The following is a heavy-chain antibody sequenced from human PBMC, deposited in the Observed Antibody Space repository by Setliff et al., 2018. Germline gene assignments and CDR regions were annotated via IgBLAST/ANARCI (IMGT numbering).Heavy chain of an antibody. CDR1: GDSITTDNYF. J-gene: IGHJ6*02. CDR3: ARDQWVRSPPLYFSYSMDV. V-gene: IGHV4-39*07. CDR2: FSYSGNP. Sequence: SETLSLTCSVSGDSITTDNYFWGWIRQTPGKGLEWIGSFSYSGNPHYHPSLRSRVTISGDTSKKQFSLKMNSVTAADTAVYYCARDQWVRSPPLYFSYSMDVWGQGTTVTVSS. D-gene: IGHD5-12*01.